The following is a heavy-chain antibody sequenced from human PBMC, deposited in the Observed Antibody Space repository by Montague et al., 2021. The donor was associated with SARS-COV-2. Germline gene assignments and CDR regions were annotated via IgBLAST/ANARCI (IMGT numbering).Heavy chain of an antibody. CDR3: ARRPSASEYACWSGGFDY. J-gene: IGHJ4*02. CDR1: AGSIRDTDYF. Sequence: SETLSLTCTVSAGSIRDTDYFWGWIRQPPGKGLEWLGSIYYSGSTSYXXXLKSRVTISIDTSKNHFSLRVISVTAADSAVYFCARRPSASEYACWSGGFDYWGQGTMVTVS. D-gene: IGHD3-3*01. CDR2: IYYSGST. V-gene: IGHV4-39*01.